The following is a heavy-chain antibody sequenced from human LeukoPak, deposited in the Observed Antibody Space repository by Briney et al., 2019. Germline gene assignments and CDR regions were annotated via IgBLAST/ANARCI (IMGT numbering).Heavy chain of an antibody. V-gene: IGHV3-74*01. CDR3: ARAVAAARGVNYFDY. Sequence: PGGSLRLSCAASGFTFNNYWMHWVRQGPGKGLVWVSRINSDGSSTNYADSVKGRFTISRDNAKNTLYLQMNSLRAEDTAVYYCARAVAAARGVNYFDYWGQGTLVTVSS. J-gene: IGHJ4*02. CDR1: GFTFNNYW. CDR2: INSDGSST. D-gene: IGHD3-10*01.